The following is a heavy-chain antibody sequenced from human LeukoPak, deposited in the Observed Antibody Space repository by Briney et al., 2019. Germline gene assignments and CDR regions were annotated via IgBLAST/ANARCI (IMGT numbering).Heavy chain of an antibody. J-gene: IGHJ3*02. CDR1: GFTFSSNS. D-gene: IGHD5-12*01. V-gene: IGHV3-48*04. Sequence: LPGGSLRLSCAASGFTFSSNSMNWVRQAPGKGLEWVSYISSSSSTIYYADSVKGRFTISRDNAKNSLYLQMNSLRAEDTAVYYCAKSRSATTGAFDIWGQGTMVAVSS. CDR3: AKSRSATTGAFDI. CDR2: ISSSSSTI.